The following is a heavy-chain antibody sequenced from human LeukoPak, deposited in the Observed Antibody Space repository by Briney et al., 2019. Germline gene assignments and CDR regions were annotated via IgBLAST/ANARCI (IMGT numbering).Heavy chain of an antibody. J-gene: IGHJ4*02. Sequence: SETLSLTCTVSGGSISSYSWTWIRQPAGKGLEWIGRIFASGNTYCNPSLKSRVTMSVDTSKNQFSLTLSSVTAADTAVYYCARGKRGHNDYWGQGTLVTVSS. CDR3: ARGKRGHNDY. V-gene: IGHV4-4*07. CDR2: IFASGNT. CDR1: GGSISSYS. D-gene: IGHD3-10*01.